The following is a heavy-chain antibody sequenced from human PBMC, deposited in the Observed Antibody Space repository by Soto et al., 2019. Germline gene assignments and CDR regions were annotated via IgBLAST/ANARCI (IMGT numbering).Heavy chain of an antibody. CDR2: IYHSGST. CDR1: GGSISSSNW. D-gene: IGHD1-26*01. Sequence: QVQLQESGPGLVKPSGTLSLTCAVSGGSISSSNWWSWVRQPPGKGLEWIGEIYHSGSTNYNPSLKSRVTRSVDESKNQFSLKLRSVTAADTAVDYCSSSGSYYSVGDNWFDPWGQGTLVTVSS. V-gene: IGHV4-4*02. CDR3: SSSGSYYSVGDNWFDP. J-gene: IGHJ5*02.